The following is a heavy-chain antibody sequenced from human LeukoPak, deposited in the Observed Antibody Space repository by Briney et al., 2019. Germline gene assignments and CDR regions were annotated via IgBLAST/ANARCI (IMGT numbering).Heavy chain of an antibody. V-gene: IGHV3-15*01. Sequence: GGTLRLTCAASGLSVSNAWMRWIRQAPGKGLEWVGRIKSKTDGGTTDYAAPVKGRFTISRDDSKNTLYLQMNSLKTEDTAVYYCTTDRFSYYDILTGTRDYWGQGTLVTVSS. CDR2: IKSKTDGGTT. D-gene: IGHD3-9*01. J-gene: IGHJ4*02. CDR3: TTDRFSYYDILTGTRDY. CDR1: GLSVSNAW.